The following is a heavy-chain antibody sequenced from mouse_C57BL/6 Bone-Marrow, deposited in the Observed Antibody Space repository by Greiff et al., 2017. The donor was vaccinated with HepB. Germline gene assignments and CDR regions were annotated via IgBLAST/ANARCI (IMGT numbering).Heavy chain of an antibody. V-gene: IGHV1-42*01. D-gene: IGHD2-2*01. CDR2: INPSTGGT. J-gene: IGHJ3*01. CDR3: ASLMVTGWFAY. CDR1: GYSFTGYY. Sequence: EVKLQESGPELVKPGASVKISCKASGYSFTGYYMNWVKQSPEKSLEWIGEINPSTGGTTYNQKFKAKATLTVDKSSSTAYMQLKSLTSEDSAVYYCASLMVTGWFAYWGQGTLVTVSA.